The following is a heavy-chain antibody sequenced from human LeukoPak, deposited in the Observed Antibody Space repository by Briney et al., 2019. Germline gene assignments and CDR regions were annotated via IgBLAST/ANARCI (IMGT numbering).Heavy chain of an antibody. V-gene: IGHV1-46*01. CDR1: GYTFTRYY. D-gene: IGHD2-21*01. CDR3: ARDLFSVAVVIYPPSMDV. J-gene: IGHJ6*02. Sequence: ASVKVSCKASGYTFTRYYIHWVRQAPGQGLEWMGMTNPSGGRTSYAQKFQGRVTMTRDTSTSTVYMELSSLSSEDTAVYYCARDLFSVAVVIYPPSMDVWGQGTTVTVSS. CDR2: TNPSGGRT.